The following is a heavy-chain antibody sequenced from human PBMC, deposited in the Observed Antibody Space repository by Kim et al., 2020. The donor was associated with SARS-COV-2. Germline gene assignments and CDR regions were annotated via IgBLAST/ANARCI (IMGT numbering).Heavy chain of an antibody. CDR3: ARVMGATLDD. J-gene: IGHJ4*02. Sequence: RTSYAQKYQGRVTMTRDTPTSTVYMELSSLGAEDTAVYYCARVMGATLDDCGQGTLVTVSS. CDR2: RT. D-gene: IGHD1-26*01. V-gene: IGHV1-46*01.